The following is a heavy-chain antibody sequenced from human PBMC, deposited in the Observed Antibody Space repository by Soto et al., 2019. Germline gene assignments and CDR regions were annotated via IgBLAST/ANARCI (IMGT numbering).Heavy chain of an antibody. V-gene: IGHV1-2*04. CDR1: GYTFSGYY. Sequence: ASVRVSCKASGYTFSGYYIHWVRQAPGQGPEWMGCINPNSGGTNYAQKFQGWVTMARDTYISTAYMELSRLRSDDTAVYYCAREIGYGSTPLVPGVKGGCGVWGEGTTVTVSS. D-gene: IGHD2-2*03. J-gene: IGHJ6*04. CDR2: INPNSGGT. CDR3: AREIGYGSTPLVPGVKGGCGV.